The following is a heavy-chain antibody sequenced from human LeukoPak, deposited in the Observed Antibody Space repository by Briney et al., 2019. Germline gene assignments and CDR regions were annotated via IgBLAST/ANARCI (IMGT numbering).Heavy chain of an antibody. CDR3: ARLLVYNSGGEAFDH. D-gene: IGHD1-20*01. V-gene: IGHV3-7*01. CDR1: GFTFSRYW. J-gene: IGHJ4*02. CDR2: IKQDGSEK. Sequence: GSLRLSRAASGFTFSRYWMSWVRQAPGKGLEWVANIKQDGSEKYYVDSVKGRFTISRDNAKNSLYLQMNSLRAEDTAVYYCARLLVYNSGGEAFDHWGQGTLVTVSS.